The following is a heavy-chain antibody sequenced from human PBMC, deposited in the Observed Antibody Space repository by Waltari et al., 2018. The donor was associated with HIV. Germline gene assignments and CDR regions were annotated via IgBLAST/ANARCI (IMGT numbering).Heavy chain of an antibody. CDR1: GSPFSGSW. CDR3: ARRKDAFDI. Sequence: EVQLLESGGGLVQPGGSLRLSGAPSGSPFSGSWLSWVRQAPGKGLEWVANIKQDGSEKYYVDSVKGRFTISRDNAKNSLYLQMNSLRAEDTAVYYCARRKDAFDIWGQGTMVTVSS. J-gene: IGHJ3*02. V-gene: IGHV3-7*04. CDR2: IKQDGSEK.